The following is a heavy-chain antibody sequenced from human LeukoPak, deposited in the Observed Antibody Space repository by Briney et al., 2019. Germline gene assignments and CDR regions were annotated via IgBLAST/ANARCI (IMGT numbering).Heavy chain of an antibody. J-gene: IGHJ6*02. D-gene: IGHD4-17*01. CDR2: ISYDGSNE. V-gene: IGHV3-30*03. CDR1: AFTFSSYA. Sequence: GTSLRLSCAASAFTFSSYAMHWVRQAPGKGLEWVALISYDGSNEYYADSVKGRFTISRDNSKNTLYLQMNSLRAEDTAVYYCARGILTVTTPFGGMDVWGQGTTVTVSS. CDR3: ARGILTVTTPFGGMDV.